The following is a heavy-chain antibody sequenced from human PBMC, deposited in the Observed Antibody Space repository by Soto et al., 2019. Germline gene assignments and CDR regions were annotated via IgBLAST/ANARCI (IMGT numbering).Heavy chain of an antibody. CDR2: IWYDGSNK. CDR1: GFTFSSYG. D-gene: IGHD2-2*01. V-gene: IGHV3-33*01. CDR3: ARDRGPRGVVVPAALDY. J-gene: IGHJ4*02. Sequence: GGSLRLSCAASGFTFSSYGMHWVRQAPGKGLEWVAVIWYDGSNKYYADSVKGRFTISRDNSKNTLYLQMNSLRAEDTAVYYCARDRGPRGVVVPAALDYWGQGTLVTVSS.